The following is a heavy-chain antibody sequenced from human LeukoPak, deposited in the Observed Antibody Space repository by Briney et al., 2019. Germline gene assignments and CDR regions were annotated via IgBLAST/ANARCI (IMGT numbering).Heavy chain of an antibody. CDR3: ARGAPGYCSSTSCYYYYYYMDV. CDR1: GGTFSSYA. Sequence: SVKVSCKASGGTFSSYAISWVRQAPGQGLEWMGGIIPIFGTANYAQKFQGRVTITTDESTSTAYMELSSLRSEDTAVYYCARGAPGYCSSTSCYYYYYYMDVWGKGTTATVSS. D-gene: IGHD2-2*03. V-gene: IGHV1-69*05. J-gene: IGHJ6*03. CDR2: IIPIFGTA.